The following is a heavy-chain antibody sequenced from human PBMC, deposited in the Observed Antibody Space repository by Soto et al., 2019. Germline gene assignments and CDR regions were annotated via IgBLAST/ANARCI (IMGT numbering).Heavy chain of an antibody. CDR3: ARTYGDPSYYAGFDC. D-gene: IGHD4-17*01. J-gene: IGHJ4*02. CDR1: GYTATTYG. Sequence: ASVKVSCKASGYTATTYGFNWVRQAPGQGLEWMGWISPYNGKTKFAQKVQGRVTLTTDTSTSTAYMELRGLRSDDTAVYYCARTYGDPSYYAGFDCWCQGSMFAVST. V-gene: IGHV1-18*01. CDR2: ISPYNGKT.